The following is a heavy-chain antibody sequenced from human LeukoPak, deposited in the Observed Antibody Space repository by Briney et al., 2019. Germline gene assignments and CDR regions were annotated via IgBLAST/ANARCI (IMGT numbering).Heavy chain of an antibody. D-gene: IGHD3-9*01. Sequence: PGGSLRLSCAASGFTFSSYAMHWVRQAPGKGLEWVAVISYDGSNKYYADSVKGRFTLSRDNSKNTLYLQMNSLRAEDTAVYYCARGPYYDILTGPDYWGQGTLVTVSS. J-gene: IGHJ4*02. CDR3: ARGPYYDILTGPDY. CDR1: GFTFSSYA. V-gene: IGHV3-30*04. CDR2: ISYDGSNK.